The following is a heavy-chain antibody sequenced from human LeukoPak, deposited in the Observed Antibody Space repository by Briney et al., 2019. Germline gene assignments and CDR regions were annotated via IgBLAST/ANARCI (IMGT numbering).Heavy chain of an antibody. V-gene: IGHV4-34*01. Sequence: PSETLSLTCAVYGGSFSGYYWSWIRQPPGKGLEWIGEINHSGSTNYNPSLKSRVTISVDTSKNQFSLKLSSVTAADTAVYYCARVGSSIAVTTPLSRYYDSSGYYSRLFDYWGQGTLVTVSS. CDR3: ARVGSSIAVTTPLSRYYDSSGYYSRLFDY. J-gene: IGHJ4*02. CDR2: INHSGST. CDR1: GGSFSGYY. D-gene: IGHD3-22*01.